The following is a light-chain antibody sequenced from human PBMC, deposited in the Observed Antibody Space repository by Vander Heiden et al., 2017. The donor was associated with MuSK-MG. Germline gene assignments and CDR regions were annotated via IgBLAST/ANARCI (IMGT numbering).Light chain of an antibody. CDR1: QTINNW. CDR2: NAS. CDR3: QQYQNEWNT. V-gene: IGKV1-5*03. Sequence: DIKMTQSPSTLSASVGDRVTITCRASQTINNWLAWYQQKPGKAPKLLIYNASSLQSGVPSRFSGSGSGTEFTLTISSLQPDDCATYFCQQYQNEWNTFGQGTKLEI. J-gene: IGKJ2*01.